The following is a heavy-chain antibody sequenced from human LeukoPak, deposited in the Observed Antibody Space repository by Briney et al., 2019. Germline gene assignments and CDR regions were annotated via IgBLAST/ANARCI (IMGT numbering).Heavy chain of an antibody. J-gene: IGHJ3*02. CDR3: ARLLAGSSGYYSPLEI. CDR1: GYSISSGYY. D-gene: IGHD3-22*01. Sequence: SETLSLTCTVFGYSISSGYYWSWIRQPPGKGLEWIGYIYYSGSTNYNPSLKSRVTISVDTSKNQFSLKLSSVTAADTAVYYCARLLAGSSGYYSPLEIWGQGTMVTVSS. CDR2: IYYSGST. V-gene: IGHV4-59*08.